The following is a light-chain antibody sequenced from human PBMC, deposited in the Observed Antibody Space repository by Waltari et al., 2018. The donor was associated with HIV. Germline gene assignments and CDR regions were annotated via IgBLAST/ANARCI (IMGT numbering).Light chain of an antibody. CDR1: SSDIGAHHY. J-gene: IGLJ2*01. CDR3: SSYTASSTLDVV. CDR2: EVS. V-gene: IGLV2-14*03. Sequence: QSALTQAASVSGSPGHSIPISCTGSSSDIGAHHYVSWYQQHPDKVPKLVIYEVSNRPSGISNRFSGSKSGNTASLTISGLQADDEASYYCSSYTASSTLDVVFGGGTRLTVL.